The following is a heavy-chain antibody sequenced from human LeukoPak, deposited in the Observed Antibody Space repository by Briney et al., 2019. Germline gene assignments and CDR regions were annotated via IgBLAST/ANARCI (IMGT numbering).Heavy chain of an antibody. D-gene: IGHD4-23*01. Sequence: ASVKVSCKASEYTFSGYYMHWVRQAPGQGLEWMGWINPNSGGTNYAQKFQGRVTMTRDTSISTAYMELSRLRSDDTAVYYCARDRRDGGTFDYWGQGTLVTVSS. J-gene: IGHJ4*02. V-gene: IGHV1-2*02. CDR1: EYTFSGYY. CDR2: INPNSGGT. CDR3: ARDRRDGGTFDY.